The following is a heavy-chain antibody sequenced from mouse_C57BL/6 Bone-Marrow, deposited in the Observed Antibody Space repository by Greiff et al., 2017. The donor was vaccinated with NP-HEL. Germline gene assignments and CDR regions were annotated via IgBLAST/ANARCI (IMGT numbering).Heavy chain of an antibody. Sequence: VKLQQPGAELVKPGASVKLSCKASGYTFTSYWMHWVKQRPGQGLEWIGMIHPNSGSTNYNEKFKSKATLTVDKSSSTAYMQLSSLTSEDSAVYYCARDYDPYYFDYWGQGTTLTVSS. V-gene: IGHV1-64*01. CDR1: GYTFTSYW. D-gene: IGHD2-4*01. J-gene: IGHJ2*01. CDR2: IHPNSGST. CDR3: ARDYDPYYFDY.